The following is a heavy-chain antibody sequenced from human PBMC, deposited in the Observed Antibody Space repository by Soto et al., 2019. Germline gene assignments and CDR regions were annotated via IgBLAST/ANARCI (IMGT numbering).Heavy chain of an antibody. V-gene: IGHV4-30-4*01. CDR2: VSFRGST. Sequence: QVQLKESGPGLVRPSQTLSLTCSVSGDSISDDKYYWSWIRQSPGKGLEWLGYVSFRGSTYYNPSLTGRLSISVEPSKNQFSLKLNSMTAADTAVYFCARNAFFDYWGQGILVTVSS. D-gene: IGHD2-2*01. CDR3: ARNAFFDY. J-gene: IGHJ4*02. CDR1: GDSISDDKYY.